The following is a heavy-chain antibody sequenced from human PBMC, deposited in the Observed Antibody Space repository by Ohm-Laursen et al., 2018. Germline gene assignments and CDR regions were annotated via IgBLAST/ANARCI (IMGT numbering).Heavy chain of an antibody. D-gene: IGHD3-10*01. Sequence: SLRLSCSASGFTFDDYAMHWVRQAPGKGLEWVSGISWNSSSIGYADSVKGRFTISRDNAKNSLYLQMNSLRAEDTALYYCAKDVYYGSGSYYGMDVWGQGTTVTVSS. CDR2: ISWNSSSI. CDR1: GFTFDDYA. J-gene: IGHJ6*02. V-gene: IGHV3-9*01. CDR3: AKDVYYGSGSYYGMDV.